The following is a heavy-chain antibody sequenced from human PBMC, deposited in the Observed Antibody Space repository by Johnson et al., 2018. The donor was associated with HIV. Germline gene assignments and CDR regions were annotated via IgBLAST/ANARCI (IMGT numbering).Heavy chain of an antibody. Sequence: VQLVESGGGLVQPGGSLRLSCAASGFTLSDHYMDWVRQAAGKGLEWVGRTKNKANSYTTEYAASVKGRFTISRDNTKNSLYLEMNSLRAEDTAVYYCARERGYSSVLWKLSEAAFDIWGQGTMVTVSS. V-gene: IGHV3-72*01. CDR1: GFTLSDHY. CDR3: ARERGYSSVLWKLSEAAFDI. D-gene: IGHD6-19*01. J-gene: IGHJ3*02. CDR2: TKNKANSYTT.